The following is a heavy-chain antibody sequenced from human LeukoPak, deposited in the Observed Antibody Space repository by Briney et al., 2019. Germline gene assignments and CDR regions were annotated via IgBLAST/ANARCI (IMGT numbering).Heavy chain of an antibody. CDR3: ASHSSSNFDY. V-gene: IGHV4-34*01. Sequence: SETLSLTCSVSDDSITMYYWTWIRQPPGKGLEWIGEINHSGGTNYNPSLKSRVTISVDTSKNQFSLKLSSVTAADTAVYYCASHSSSNFDYWGQGTLVTVSS. CDR1: DDSITMYY. CDR2: INHSGGT. J-gene: IGHJ4*02. D-gene: IGHD6-13*01.